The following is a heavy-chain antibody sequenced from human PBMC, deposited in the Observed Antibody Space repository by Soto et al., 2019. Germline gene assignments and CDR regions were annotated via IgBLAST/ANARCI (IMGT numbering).Heavy chain of an antibody. CDR3: AKVLNKRSLLAARNQSYYYYYGMDV. CDR1: GGTFSSYT. V-gene: IGHV1-69*02. J-gene: IGHJ6*02. CDR2: IIPILGIA. D-gene: IGHD6-6*01. Sequence: GASVKVSCKASGGTFSSYTISWVRQAPGQGLEWMGRIIPILGIANYAQKFQGRVTITADKSTSTAYMELNSLRAEDTAVYYCAKVLNKRSLLAARNQSYYYYYGMDVWGQGTTVTVSS.